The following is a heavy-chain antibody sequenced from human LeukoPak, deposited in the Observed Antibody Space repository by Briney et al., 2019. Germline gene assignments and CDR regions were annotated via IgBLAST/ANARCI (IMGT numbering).Heavy chain of an antibody. D-gene: IGHD3-3*01. Sequence: ASVKVSCKASGYTFTGYYMHWVRQAPGQGLEWMGWINPNSGGTNYAQKFQGRVTMTRDTSISTAYMELSRLRSDDTAVYYCARGKALISHYDFWSGYDNWFDPWGQGTLVTVSS. CDR3: ARGKALISHYDFWSGYDNWFDP. CDR1: GYTFTGYY. CDR2: INPNSGGT. J-gene: IGHJ5*02. V-gene: IGHV1-2*02.